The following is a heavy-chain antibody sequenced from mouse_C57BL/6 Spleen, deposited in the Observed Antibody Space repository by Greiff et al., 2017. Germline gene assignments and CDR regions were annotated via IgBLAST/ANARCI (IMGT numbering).Heavy chain of an antibody. CDR2: IDPSDSYT. V-gene: IGHV1-69*01. J-gene: IGHJ1*03. Sequence: VQLQQPGAELVMPGASVKLSCKASGYTFTSYWMHWVKQRPGQGLEWIGEIDPSDSYTNYNQKFKGKSTLTVDKSSSTAYMQLSSLTSEDSAVYYCARADGSSPPSRYFDVWGTGTTVTVSS. CDR1: GYTFTSYW. CDR3: ARADGSSPPSRYFDV. D-gene: IGHD1-1*01.